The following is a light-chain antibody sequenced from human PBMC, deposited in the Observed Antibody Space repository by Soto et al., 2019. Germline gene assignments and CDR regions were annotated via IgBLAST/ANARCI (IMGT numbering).Light chain of an antibody. Sequence: QSVLTQPASVSGSPGQSITISCTGTSSDVGGYNYVSWYQQYPGKAPKLMIYDVSNRPSGVSNRFSGSKSGNTASPTISGLQAEDEADYYCSSFTTSSTQVFGTGTKVTVL. V-gene: IGLV2-14*01. CDR2: DVS. CDR3: SSFTTSSTQV. J-gene: IGLJ1*01. CDR1: SSDVGGYNY.